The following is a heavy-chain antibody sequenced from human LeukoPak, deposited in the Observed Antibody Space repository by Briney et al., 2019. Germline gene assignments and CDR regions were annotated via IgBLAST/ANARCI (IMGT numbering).Heavy chain of an antibody. CDR1: GFTFDDYA. J-gene: IGHJ2*01. D-gene: IGHD5-12*01. CDR3: AKASKVATTGGYLDL. V-gene: IGHV3-43*02. CDR2: ISGDGGST. Sequence: GGSLRLSCAASGFTFDDYAIQWVRQAPGKGLEWVSLISGDGGSTYYADSVRGRFTISRDNSKNSLYLQMNSLRTEDSALYYCAKASKVATTGGYLDLWGRGTLVTVSS.